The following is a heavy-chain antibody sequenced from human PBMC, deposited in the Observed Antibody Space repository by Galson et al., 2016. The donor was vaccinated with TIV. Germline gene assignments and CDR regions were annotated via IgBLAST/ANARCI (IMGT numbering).Heavy chain of an antibody. CDR2: INTDNGDA. Sequence: SVKVSCKASGYTFSTYAKHWVRQAPGQRLEWMGWINTDNGDAEFSPKFQGRVTITRDTSTSPVYMELTSLRSEDTAVYYCARGGQVQRFDPWGQGTLVTVSS. J-gene: IGHJ5*02. D-gene: IGHD3-10*01. CDR3: ARGGQVQRFDP. CDR1: GYTFSTYA. V-gene: IGHV1-3*04.